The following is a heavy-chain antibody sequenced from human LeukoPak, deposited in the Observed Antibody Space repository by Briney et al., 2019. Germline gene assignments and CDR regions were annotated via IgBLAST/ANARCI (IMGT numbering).Heavy chain of an antibody. J-gene: IGHJ2*01. Sequence: SQTLSLTCTVSGGSISSGSYYWSWIRQPAGKGLEWIGRIYTSGSTNYNPSPKSRVTISVDTSKNQFSLKLSSVTAADTAVYYCARAQWPLYQYGVGRNYWYFDLWGRGTLVTVSS. CDR3: ARAQWPLYQYGVGRNYWYFDL. D-gene: IGHD2-2*01. CDR2: IYTSGST. V-gene: IGHV4-61*02. CDR1: GGSISSGSYY.